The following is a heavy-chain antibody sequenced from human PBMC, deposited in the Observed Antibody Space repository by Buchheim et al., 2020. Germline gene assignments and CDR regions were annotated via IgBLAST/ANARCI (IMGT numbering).Heavy chain of an antibody. CDR1: GFTFSSYS. CDR2: ISSSSTYI. Sequence: EVQLVESGGGLVKQGGSLRLSCAASGFTFSSYSMNWVRQAPGKGLEWVSSISSSSTYIYYADSVKGRFTISRDNAKNSLFLQMNSLRAEDTAVYYCARDKPADGSGYNNQFDYWGQGTL. CDR3: ARDKPADGSGYNNQFDY. J-gene: IGHJ4*02. V-gene: IGHV3-21*01. D-gene: IGHD3-22*01.